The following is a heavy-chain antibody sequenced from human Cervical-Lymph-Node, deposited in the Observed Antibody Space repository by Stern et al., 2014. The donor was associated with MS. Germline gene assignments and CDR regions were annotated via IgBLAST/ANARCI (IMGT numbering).Heavy chain of an antibody. CDR2: SRSKPNSYTT. J-gene: IGHJ5*01. CDR1: GFTFSDYY. V-gene: IGHV3-72*01. CDR3: ARDAGTFWFDS. D-gene: IGHD3-16*01. Sequence: QLVQSGGGLVQPGGSLRLSCAASGFTFSDYYMDWIRPAPGQGLEWGGRSRSKPNSYTTEYGASVKGRFTISRDESNNSLYLQMKSLKTEDTAVYYCARDAGTFWFDSWGQGALVIVSS.